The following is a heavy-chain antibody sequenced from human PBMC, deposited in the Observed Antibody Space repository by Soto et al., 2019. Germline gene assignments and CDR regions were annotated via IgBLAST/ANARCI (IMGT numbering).Heavy chain of an antibody. CDR2: VYYSGSI. CDR3: ASGTYGDRNDY. V-gene: IGHV4-39*07. Sequence: SETLSLTCTVSGGSVSSSGYYWGWIRQSPGKGLEWIGTVYYSGSIYYNPSLKSRVTISVDTSKNQFSLKLSSVTAADTAVYYCASGTYGDRNDYWGQGTLVTVSS. J-gene: IGHJ4*02. CDR1: GGSVSSSGYY. D-gene: IGHD4-17*01.